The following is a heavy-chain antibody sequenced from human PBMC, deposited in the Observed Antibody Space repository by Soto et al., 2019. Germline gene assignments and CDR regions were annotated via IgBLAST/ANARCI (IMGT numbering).Heavy chain of an antibody. V-gene: IGHV4-31*03. J-gene: IGHJ5*02. Sequence: SETLSPTCSVSGYSITSGVYYWIWIRQHPGKGLEWIGSFYSSGSIIYNPSLKSRVSISGDTSRNQFSMTLTSVTAADTALYYCARMYSSGSGWFHPWGQGTLVTVSS. D-gene: IGHD3-22*01. CDR2: FYSSGSI. CDR3: ARMYSSGSGWFHP. CDR1: GYSITSGVYY.